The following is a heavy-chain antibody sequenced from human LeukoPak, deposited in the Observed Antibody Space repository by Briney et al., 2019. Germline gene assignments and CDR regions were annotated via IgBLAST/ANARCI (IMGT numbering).Heavy chain of an antibody. J-gene: IGHJ2*01. D-gene: IGHD1-26*01. CDR2: ISSDGGST. CDR3: ARGRQGAKTRYFDL. CDR1: GIIFSNYA. Sequence: GGSLRLSCAASGIIFSNYAMHWVRQGPGKGLECISTISSDGGSTYYANSVKGRFTISRDNSRNTLYLQMGSLRAEDMAVYYCARGRQGAKTRYFDLWGRGTRVTVSS. V-gene: IGHV3-64*01.